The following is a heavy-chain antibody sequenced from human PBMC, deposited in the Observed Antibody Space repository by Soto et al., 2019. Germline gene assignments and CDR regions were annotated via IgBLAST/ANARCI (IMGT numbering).Heavy chain of an antibody. CDR3: GRAEVRNGVGV. V-gene: IGHV3-7*01. CDR2: IKGDGSEK. CDR1: GFTFSNFW. Sequence: GGSLRLSCVGSGFTFSNFWMIWVRQAPGKGLEWVANIKGDGSEKXYXDSVKGPLTISRENAKNSVSLQMNSLRVEDTARYYCGRAEVRNGVGVWGPGTTVTV. J-gene: IGHJ6*02.